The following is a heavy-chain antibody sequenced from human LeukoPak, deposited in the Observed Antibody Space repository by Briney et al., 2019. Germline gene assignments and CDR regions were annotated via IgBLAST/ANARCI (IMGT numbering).Heavy chain of an antibody. J-gene: IGHJ4*02. CDR3: TTVVPAADFDY. CDR2: IKSKTDGGTT. CDR1: GFTFSNAW. Sequence: PGGSLRLSYAASGFTFSNAWTSWVRQAPGKGLEWVGRIKSKTDGGTTDYAAPVKGRFTISRDDSKNTLYLQMNSLKTEDTAVYYCTTVVPAADFDYWGQGTLVTVSS. V-gene: IGHV3-15*01. D-gene: IGHD2-2*01.